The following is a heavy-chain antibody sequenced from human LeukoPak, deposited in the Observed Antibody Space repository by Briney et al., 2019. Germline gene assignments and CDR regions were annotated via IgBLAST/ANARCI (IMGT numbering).Heavy chain of an antibody. Sequence: GGSLRLSCAASGFTFSSYSMNWVRQAPGKGLEWVSSISSSSSYIYYADSVKGRFTISRDNAKNSLYLQMNSLRAEDTAVYYCARDSEQWPPQVDVWGQGTTVTVSS. V-gene: IGHV3-21*01. CDR3: ARDSEQWPPQVDV. D-gene: IGHD6-19*01. CDR2: ISSSSSYI. J-gene: IGHJ6*02. CDR1: GFTFSSYS.